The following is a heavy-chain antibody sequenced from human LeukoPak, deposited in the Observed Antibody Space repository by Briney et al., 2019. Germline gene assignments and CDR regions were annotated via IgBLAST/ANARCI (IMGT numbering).Heavy chain of an antibody. D-gene: IGHD2-15*01. V-gene: IGHV1-24*01. CDR1: GYTLTELS. Sequence: ASVKVSCKVSGYTLTELSMHWVRQAPGKGLEWMGGFDPEDGETIYAQKFQGRVTMTEDTSTDTDYMELSSLRSEDTAVYYCATTPRYCSGGSCYYFDYWGQGTLVTVSS. J-gene: IGHJ4*02. CDR2: FDPEDGET. CDR3: ATTPRYCSGGSCYYFDY.